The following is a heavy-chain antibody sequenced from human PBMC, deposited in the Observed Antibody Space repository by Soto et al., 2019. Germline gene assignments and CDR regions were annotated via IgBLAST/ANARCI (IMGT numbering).Heavy chain of an antibody. CDR1: GFTFSDYF. CDR2: INNDATYR. V-gene: IGHV3-11*06. J-gene: IGHJ4*02. Sequence: PGGSLRLSCAGSGFTFSDYFITWIRQAPGKGLEWISYINNDATYRKYADSVKGRFTVSRDNAKNSVFLQMNSLRPEDTALYYCGKGDTIFGVVDDWGPGTLVTVSS. D-gene: IGHD3-3*01. CDR3: GKGDTIFGVVDD.